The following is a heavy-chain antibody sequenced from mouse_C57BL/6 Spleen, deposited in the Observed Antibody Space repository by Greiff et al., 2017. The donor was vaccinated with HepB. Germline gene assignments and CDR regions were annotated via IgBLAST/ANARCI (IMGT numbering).Heavy chain of an antibody. CDR3: SRCITTDWFAY. CDR2: ILPGSGST. Sequence: VQRVESGAELMKPGASVKLSCKATGYTFTGYWIEWVKQRPGHGLEWIGEILPGSGSTNYNEKFKGKATFTADTSSNTAYMQLRSLTTEDSAIYYCSRCITTDWFAYWGQGTLVTVSA. V-gene: IGHV1-9*01. CDR1: GYTFTGYW. J-gene: IGHJ3*01. D-gene: IGHD1-1*01.